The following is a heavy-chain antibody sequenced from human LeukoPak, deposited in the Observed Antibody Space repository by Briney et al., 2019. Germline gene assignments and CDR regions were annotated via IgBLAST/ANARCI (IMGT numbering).Heavy chain of an antibody. D-gene: IGHD3-22*01. CDR2: IYYSGST. J-gene: IGHJ6*03. Sequence: PSETLSLTCTVSDGSISSSSYYWGWIRQPPGKGLEWIGSIYYSGSTYYNPSLKSRVTISVDTSKNQFSLKLSSVTAADTAVYYCARVDDSSGYYSYYCMDVWGKGTTVTVSS. CDR3: ARVDDSSGYYSYYCMDV. V-gene: IGHV4-39*07. CDR1: DGSISSSSYY.